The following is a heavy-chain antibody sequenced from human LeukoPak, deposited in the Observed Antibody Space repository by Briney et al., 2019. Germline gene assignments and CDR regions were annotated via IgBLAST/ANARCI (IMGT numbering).Heavy chain of an antibody. V-gene: IGHV3-48*04. J-gene: IGHJ4*02. D-gene: IGHD2-2*01. CDR3: AKGGFRCSSTSCFDY. CDR1: GFTFSNYD. Sequence: GGSLRLSCAASGFTFSNYDMNWVRQAPGKGLEWVSYISSSSSIVYYADSVKGRFTMSRDNAKNSLFLQMNSLRAEDTAVYYCAKGGFRCSSTSCFDYWGQGTLVTVSS. CDR2: ISSSSSIV.